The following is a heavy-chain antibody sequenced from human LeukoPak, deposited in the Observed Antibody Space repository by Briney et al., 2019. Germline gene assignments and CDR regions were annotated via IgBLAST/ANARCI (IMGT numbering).Heavy chain of an antibody. D-gene: IGHD6-19*01. Sequence: GGSLRLSCAASGFTVSSNYMSWVRQAPGKGLEWVSVIYSGGSTYYADSVKGRFTISRDNSKNTLYLQMSSLRAEDTAVYYCARALLLGSSGWYRGFDYWGQGTLVTVSS. V-gene: IGHV3-53*01. CDR1: GFTVSSNY. J-gene: IGHJ4*02. CDR2: IYSGGST. CDR3: ARALLLGSSGWYRGFDY.